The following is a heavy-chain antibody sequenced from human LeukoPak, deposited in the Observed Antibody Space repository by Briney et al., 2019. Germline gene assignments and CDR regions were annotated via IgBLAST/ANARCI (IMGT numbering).Heavy chain of an antibody. Sequence: SETLSLTCTVSGGSISSYYWSWIRQPPGKGLEWIGYIYYSGSTNYNPSLKSRVTILVDTSKNQFSLKLSSVTAADTAVYYCARGAVVVPAAIRYYYYGMDVWGQGTTVTVSS. J-gene: IGHJ6*02. CDR2: IYYSGST. CDR3: ARGAVVVPAAIRYYYYGMDV. V-gene: IGHV4-59*12. CDR1: GGSISSYY. D-gene: IGHD2-2*01.